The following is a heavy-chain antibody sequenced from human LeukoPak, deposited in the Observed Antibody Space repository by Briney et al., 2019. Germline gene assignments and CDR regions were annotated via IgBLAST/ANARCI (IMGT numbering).Heavy chain of an antibody. CDR3: AHRPSNGGYGH. CDR2: IYWGDDK. CDR1: GLSLGTRGVG. D-gene: IGHD5-12*01. Sequence: ESGPTLMLPPQTLTLTFTFSGLSLGTRGVGVGWIRQPPVKALEWLSLIYWGDDKRYNPSLKSRLTITKDTPKNQVVLTMTNMDPVDTATYYCAHRPSNGGYGHWGQGTLVTVSS. J-gene: IGHJ4*02. V-gene: IGHV2-5*02.